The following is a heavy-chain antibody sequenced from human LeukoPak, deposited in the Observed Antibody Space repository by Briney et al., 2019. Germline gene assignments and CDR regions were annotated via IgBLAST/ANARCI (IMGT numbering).Heavy chain of an antibody. CDR1: GFTFSSYA. Sequence: GGSLRLSCAASGFTFSSYAMNWVRQAPGKGLEWVSGINGSGSSTYYADSVKGRFTISRDNSKNTLYLQMNNLRAEDTAAYYCAKGRGIVVVTGPDYWGQGTLVTVSS. J-gene: IGHJ4*02. CDR2: INGSGSST. V-gene: IGHV3-23*01. CDR3: AKGRGIVVVTGPDY. D-gene: IGHD2-21*02.